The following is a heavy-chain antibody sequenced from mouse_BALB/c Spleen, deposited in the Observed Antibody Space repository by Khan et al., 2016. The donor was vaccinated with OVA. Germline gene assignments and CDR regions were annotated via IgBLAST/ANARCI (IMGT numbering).Heavy chain of an antibody. CDR3: ARNFGNYVEYFDV. CDR1: GFSLTSYG. CDR2: IWAGGST. D-gene: IGHD2-1*01. Sequence: QVQLKESGPDLVAPSQSLSITCTVPGFSLTSYGVHWVRQPPGKGLEWLGVIWAGGSTNYNSALMSRLSISKDNSKSQVFLKMNSLQIDDTAMYYSARNFGNYVEYFDVWGAGTTVTVSS. V-gene: IGHV2-9*02. J-gene: IGHJ1*01.